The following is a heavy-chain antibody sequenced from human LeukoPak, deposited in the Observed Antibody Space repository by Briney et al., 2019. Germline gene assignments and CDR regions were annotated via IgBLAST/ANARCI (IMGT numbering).Heavy chain of an antibody. V-gene: IGHV4-34*01. CDR1: GGSFSGYY. D-gene: IGHD3-22*01. CDR2: INHSGST. CDR3: ARVDDDSSGFDY. Sequence: PSETLSLTCAVYGGSFSGYYWSWIRQPPGKGLEWIGEINHSGSTNYNPSLKSRVTISVDTSKNQFSLKLSSVTAADTAVYYCARVDDDSSGFDYWGQGTLVTVSS. J-gene: IGHJ4*02.